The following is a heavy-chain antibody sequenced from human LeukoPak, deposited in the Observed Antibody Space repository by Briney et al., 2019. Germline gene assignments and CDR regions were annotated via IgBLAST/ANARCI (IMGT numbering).Heavy chain of an antibody. V-gene: IGHV4-39*07. CDR1: GGSLTSSNNY. CDR2: INHSGST. J-gene: IGHJ4*02. D-gene: IGHD1-26*01. Sequence: SETLSLTCTVSGGSLTSSNNYWGWTRQPPGKGLEWIGEINHSGSTNYNPSLKSRVTISVDTSKNQFSLKLSSVTAADTAVYYCARGTPRGSYFRHFDYWGQGTLVTVSS. CDR3: ARGTPRGSYFRHFDY.